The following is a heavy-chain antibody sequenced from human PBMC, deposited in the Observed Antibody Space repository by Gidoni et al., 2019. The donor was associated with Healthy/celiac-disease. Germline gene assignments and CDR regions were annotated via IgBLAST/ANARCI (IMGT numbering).Heavy chain of an antibody. D-gene: IGHD2-2*01. V-gene: IGHV3-33*01. CDR3: ARDMECSSTSCQEENYYYYYGMDV. CDR2: IWYDGSNK. CDR1: GFTFSSYG. J-gene: IGHJ6*02. Sequence: QVQLVESGGGVVQPGRSLRLSCAASGFTFSSYGMHWVRQAPGKGLEWVAVIWYDGSNKYYADSVKGRFTISRDNSKNTLYLQMNSLRAEDTAVYYCARDMECSSTSCQEENYYYYYGMDVWGQGTTVTVSS.